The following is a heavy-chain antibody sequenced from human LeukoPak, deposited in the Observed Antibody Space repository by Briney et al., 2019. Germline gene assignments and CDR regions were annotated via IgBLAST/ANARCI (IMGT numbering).Heavy chain of an antibody. J-gene: IGHJ3*02. CDR2: ISWNSGSI. CDR3: AKDSSGYYLGAFDI. D-gene: IGHD3-22*01. CDR1: GFTFDDYA. Sequence: GGSLRLSCAASGFTFDDYAMHWVRQAPGKGLEWVSGISWNSGSIGYADSVKGRFTISRDNAKNSLYLQMNSLRAEDTALYYCAKDSSGYYLGAFDIWGQGTMVTVSS. V-gene: IGHV3-9*01.